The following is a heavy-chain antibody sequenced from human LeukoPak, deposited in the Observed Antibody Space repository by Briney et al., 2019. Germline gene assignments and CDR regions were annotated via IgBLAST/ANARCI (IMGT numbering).Heavy chain of an antibody. Sequence: SETLSLTCGVYGGSFSAYYWSWIRQPPGKGLECIGEINNSGSTNYNPSLKSRFTISVDTSKSQFSLKLRSVTAADTAVYYCAGRLGLRFGEFGNVWGKGTTVTISS. CDR2: INNSGST. D-gene: IGHD3-16*01. CDR1: GGSFSAYY. CDR3: AGRLGLRFGEFGNV. V-gene: IGHV4-34*01. J-gene: IGHJ6*04.